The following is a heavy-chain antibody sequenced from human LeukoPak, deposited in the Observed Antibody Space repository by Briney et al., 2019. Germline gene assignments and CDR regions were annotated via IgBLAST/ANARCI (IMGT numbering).Heavy chain of an antibody. V-gene: IGHV3-74*01. CDR2: IKSDGKT. D-gene: IGHD3-3*01. CDR3: ARAPSEVGGYYPEYFRH. CDR1: GFTFSRYW. Sequence: PGGSLRLSCEASGFTFSRYWMHWVRQAPGKGLVWVSRIKSDGKTNYADSVKGRFTISRDNAKNTVSLQMNSLRADDTGVYYCARAPSEVGGYYPEYFRHWGQGTLVTVPS. J-gene: IGHJ1*01.